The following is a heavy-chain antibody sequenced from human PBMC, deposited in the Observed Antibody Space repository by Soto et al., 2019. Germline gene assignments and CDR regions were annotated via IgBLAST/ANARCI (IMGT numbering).Heavy chain of an antibody. Sequence: QVHLQESGPGLVKPSETLSLTCTVSGGSVSSGTYYWSWIRQPPGKGLEWIGYIYFSGATNNNPSLKSRVTISIDTSKNQFSLRLRSVTAADTAVYYCARHRRSSSWFDYWGQGSLVTVSS. CDR3: ARHRRSSSWFDY. CDR2: IYFSGAT. V-gene: IGHV4-61*01. J-gene: IGHJ5*01. CDR1: GGSVSSGTYY. D-gene: IGHD6-13*01.